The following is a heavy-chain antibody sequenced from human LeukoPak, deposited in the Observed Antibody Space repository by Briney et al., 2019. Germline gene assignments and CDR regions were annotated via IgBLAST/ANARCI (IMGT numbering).Heavy chain of an antibody. CDR1: GYTFPSYH. J-gene: IGHJ6*03. CDR3: ARVAAEVGGVPGAIGFGWLRRDYYYMDV. Sequence: ASVKDSCQASGYTFPSYHIHWVRQAPGEGLEWMGIINPRGGSTSYAQKFQGRVTMTRDMSTRAVYMELSSLRSEDTAAFYCARVAAEVGGVPGAIGFGWLRRDYYYMDVWGKGTTVTVSS. CDR2: INPRGGST. V-gene: IGHV1-46*01. D-gene: IGHD2-2*02.